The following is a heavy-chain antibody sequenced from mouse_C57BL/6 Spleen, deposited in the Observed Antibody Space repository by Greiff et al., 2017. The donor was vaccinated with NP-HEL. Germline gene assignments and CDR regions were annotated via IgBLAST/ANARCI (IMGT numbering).Heavy chain of an antibody. V-gene: IGHV1-54*01. CDR2: INPGSGGP. Sequence: QVQLQQSGAELVRPGTSVKVSCKASGYAFTNYLIEWVKQRPGQGLEWIGVINPGSGGPNYNEKFQGTATLTADKSSSPAYMQLSSLTSEDSAVYFCARSGEYPYDGYYYYAMDYWGQGTSVTVSS. CDR3: ARSGEYPYDGYYYYAMDY. J-gene: IGHJ4*01. CDR1: GYAFTNYL. D-gene: IGHD2-12*01.